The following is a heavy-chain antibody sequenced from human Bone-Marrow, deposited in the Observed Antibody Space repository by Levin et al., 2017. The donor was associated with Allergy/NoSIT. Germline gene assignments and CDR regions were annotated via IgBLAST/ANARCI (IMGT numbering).Heavy chain of an antibody. D-gene: IGHD2-2*01. Sequence: GGSLRLSCAASGFTFSSYAMSWVRQAPGKGLEWVSAISGSGGSTYYADSVKGRFTISRDNSKNTLYLQMNSLRAEDTAVYYCAKDLPVVPAAISTDYYDGMDVWGQGTTVTVSS. J-gene: IGHJ6*02. V-gene: IGHV3-23*01. CDR3: AKDLPVVPAAISTDYYDGMDV. CDR1: GFTFSSYA. CDR2: ISGSGGST.